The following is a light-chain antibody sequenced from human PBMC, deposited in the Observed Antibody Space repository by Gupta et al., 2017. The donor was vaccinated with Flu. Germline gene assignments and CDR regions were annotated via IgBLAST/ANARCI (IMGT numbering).Light chain of an antibody. CDR1: SCDVGLYNR. J-gene: IGLJ2*01. Sequence: SLSIALTGTSCDVGLYNRLSCYQQPPGPAPQLMIYEGSNRPSGVPDLFSGSKSGNTASLSISGLQAEDDAYYYCSSYTTSSAVIFGGGTKVTVL. CDR2: EGS. V-gene: IGLV2-18*02. CDR3: SSYTTSSAVI.